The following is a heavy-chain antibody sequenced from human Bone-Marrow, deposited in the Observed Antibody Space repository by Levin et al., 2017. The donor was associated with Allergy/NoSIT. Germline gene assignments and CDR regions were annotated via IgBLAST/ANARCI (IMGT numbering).Heavy chain of an antibody. Sequence: SQTLSLPCSVSGDSIRSSTYYWAWLRQPAGKGLEWIGRIYINGRTDYNPSLKSRVTISADTSKDQLSLKVTAVTAADAAIYFCAREGYRGYNFDFFDYWGQGILVTVSS. CDR1: GDSIRSSTYY. D-gene: IGHD5-24*01. CDR2: IYINGRT. CDR3: AREGYRGYNFDFFDY. V-gene: IGHV4-61*02. J-gene: IGHJ4*02.